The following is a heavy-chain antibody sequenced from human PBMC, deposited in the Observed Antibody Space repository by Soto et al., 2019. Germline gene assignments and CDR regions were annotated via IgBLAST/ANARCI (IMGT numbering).Heavy chain of an antibody. CDR1: GFSFNIFA. Sequence: EVKLLESGGRLVQPGGSLRLSCAASGFSFNIFAMNWVRQAPGKGLEWVSGISGGGGSTYYADSVKGRFTISRDNSNNTLYLQMNGLRAEDTAVYYCAKDPTSYDSSAQFDSWGQGTLVTVSS. V-gene: IGHV3-23*01. D-gene: IGHD3-22*01. CDR2: ISGGGGST. CDR3: AKDPTSYDSSAQFDS. J-gene: IGHJ4*02.